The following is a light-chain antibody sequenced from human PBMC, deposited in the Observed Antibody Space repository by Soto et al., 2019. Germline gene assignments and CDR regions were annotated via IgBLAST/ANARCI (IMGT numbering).Light chain of an antibody. V-gene: IGKV3-11*01. CDR2: VAS. Sequence: EIVLTQSPATLSLSPGERATLSCRASQSVGSYLAWYQQKPGQAPRLLIYVASNRATGIPARFSGGGSGTDFTLTISSLEPEDLAVYYCQQRSNWPPVFTFGPGTKVDIK. CDR1: QSVGSY. J-gene: IGKJ3*01. CDR3: QQRSNWPPVFT.